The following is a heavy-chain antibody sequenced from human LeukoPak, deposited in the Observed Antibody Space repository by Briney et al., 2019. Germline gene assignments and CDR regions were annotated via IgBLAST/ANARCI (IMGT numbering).Heavy chain of an antibody. D-gene: IGHD1-7*01. CDR3: ARDELTGTTYNWFDP. CDR2: IYHSGST. Sequence: SQTLSLTCTVSGGSISSSGYYWSWIRQPPGKGLEWIGYIYHSGSTYYNPSLKSRVTMSVDTSKNQFSLKLSSVTAADTAVYYCARDELTGTTYNWFDPWGQGTLVTVSS. CDR1: GGSISSSGYY. J-gene: IGHJ5*02. V-gene: IGHV4-30-2*01.